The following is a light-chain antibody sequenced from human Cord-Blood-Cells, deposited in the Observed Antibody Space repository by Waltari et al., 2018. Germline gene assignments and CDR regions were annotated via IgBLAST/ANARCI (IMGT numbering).Light chain of an antibody. CDR1: QSLLHSDGNTY. J-gene: IGKJ3*01. CDR3: MQGIHLPFT. CDR2: EVS. V-gene: IGKV2-29*02. Sequence: DPATNQTPLPLPVTPARPSSFSCTSSQSLLHSDGNTYLYWYLQKPGQSPQLLIYEVSSRFSGVPDRFSGSGSGTDFTLKISRVEAEDVGVYYCMQGIHLPFTFGPGTKVDIK.